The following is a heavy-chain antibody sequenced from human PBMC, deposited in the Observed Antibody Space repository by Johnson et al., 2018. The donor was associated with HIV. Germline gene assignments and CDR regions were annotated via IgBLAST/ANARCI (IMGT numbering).Heavy chain of an antibody. CDR1: GFAFSTYD. CDR3: ARGAYDSDAFDI. V-gene: IGHV3-13*01. D-gene: IGHD3-22*01. Sequence: VQLVESGGALVQPGGSTRLSCVASGFAFSTYDMHWVRQVPGKGLEWVGAIGTRSDTYYPASVKGRFTISRENARNSLYLQMNSLRAGDTAVYYCARGAYDSDAFDIWGQGTMVTVSS. CDR2: IGTRSDT. J-gene: IGHJ3*02.